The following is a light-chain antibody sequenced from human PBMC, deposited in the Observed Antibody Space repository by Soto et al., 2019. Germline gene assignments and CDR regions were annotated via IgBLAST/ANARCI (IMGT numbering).Light chain of an antibody. CDR3: QQYYSYWT. Sequence: DIQMTQSPSTLSASVRDRVAITCRASQSVSIWLAWYQQKPGKAPNLLIYDASSLESGVPSRFSGSGSGTEFTLTISSLQPDDFATYYCQQYYSYWTFGQGTKVEIK. CDR1: QSVSIW. CDR2: DAS. J-gene: IGKJ1*01. V-gene: IGKV1-5*01.